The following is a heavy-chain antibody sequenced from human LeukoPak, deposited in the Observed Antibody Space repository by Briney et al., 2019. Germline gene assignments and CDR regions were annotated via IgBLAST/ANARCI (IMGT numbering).Heavy chain of an antibody. V-gene: IGHV3-30*03. CDR2: ISYEGSNK. J-gene: IGHJ6*02. D-gene: IGHD6-19*01. CDR1: GFTLISYG. Sequence: PGGSLRLSCAASGFTLISYGMHWVRQAPGKGLEWVAVISYEGSNKYYADSVKGRFTISRDNSKNTLYLQMNSLRAEDTAVYYCASGPRGYSSGQRDYYYGMDVWGQGTTVTVSS. CDR3: ASGPRGYSSGQRDYYYGMDV.